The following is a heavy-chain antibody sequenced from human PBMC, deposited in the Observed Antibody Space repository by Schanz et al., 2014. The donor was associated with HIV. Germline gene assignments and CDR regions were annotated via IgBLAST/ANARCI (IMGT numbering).Heavy chain of an antibody. CDR2: ISGSGGTT. CDR3: ANSGYCTSGVCYTRGYDTDV. V-gene: IGHV3-23*04. J-gene: IGHJ6*02. Sequence: EVQLVDSGGGLVRPGGSLRLSCAASGFTFSSYAMSWVRQAPGKGLEWVSGISGSGGTTFYADSVKGRFTISRAISINVLFLHMPTLRAEDTAVYYCANSGYCTSGVCYTRGYDTDVWGQGTTVTVSS. CDR1: GFTFSSYA. D-gene: IGHD2-8*01.